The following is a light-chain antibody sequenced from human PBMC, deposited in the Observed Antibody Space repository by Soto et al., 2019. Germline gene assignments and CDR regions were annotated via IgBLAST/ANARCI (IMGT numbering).Light chain of an antibody. V-gene: IGKV1-9*01. Sequence: DIQMTQSPSSLSSSVGDRVTITCRASLDIRGYLAWYQQKPGRVPRLLIYSASTLQSGVPSRFSGSGSGTEFTLTISSLQPEDFASYYCQQLDRYPFSFGGGT. J-gene: IGKJ4*01. CDR2: SAS. CDR1: LDIRGY. CDR3: QQLDRYPFS.